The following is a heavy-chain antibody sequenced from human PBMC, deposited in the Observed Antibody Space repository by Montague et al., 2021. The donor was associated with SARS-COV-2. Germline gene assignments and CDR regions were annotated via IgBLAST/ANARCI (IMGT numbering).Heavy chain of an antibody. V-gene: IGHV4-4*07. J-gene: IGHJ4*02. Sequence: SETRSLTCAVSGGSITGFSWSWVRQPAGKGLEWIGRVTTSGTTNYSPSLRSRVTMSVDTSKNQFSLNPNSVTAADTAIYYCARTPTRPLSLDSWGQGTLVTVSS. CDR1: GGSITGFS. CDR3: ARTPTRPLSLDS. CDR2: VTTSGTT. D-gene: IGHD6-6*01.